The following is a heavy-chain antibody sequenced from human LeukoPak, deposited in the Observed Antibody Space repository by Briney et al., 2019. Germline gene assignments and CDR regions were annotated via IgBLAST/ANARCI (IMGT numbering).Heavy chain of an antibody. V-gene: IGHV3-23*01. CDR2: ISGRGGST. CDR1: GFPFGSYA. CDR3: AKDLGYSSSWYMGPDY. J-gene: IGHJ4*02. Sequence: VGSLRLSCAASGFPFGSYAMSWVRQAPGKGLEWVSYISGRGGSTFYADSVKGRLTISRDNSKNTLYLQMNSLRAEDTAVYYCAKDLGYSSSWYMGPDYWGQGTLVTVSS. D-gene: IGHD6-13*01.